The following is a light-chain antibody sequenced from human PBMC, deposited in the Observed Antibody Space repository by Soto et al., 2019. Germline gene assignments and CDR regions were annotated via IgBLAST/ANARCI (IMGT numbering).Light chain of an antibody. Sequence: EIVLTQSPGTLSLSPGERATLSCRASQSVSSSYLAWYQQKPGQAPRLLIYGASSRATGIPDRFSGSGSGTEFTLTISSLQSEDFAVYFCQQYDNWPPYTFGQGTKLEIK. CDR1: QSVSSSY. J-gene: IGKJ2*01. CDR3: QQYDNWPPYT. V-gene: IGKV3-20*01. CDR2: GAS.